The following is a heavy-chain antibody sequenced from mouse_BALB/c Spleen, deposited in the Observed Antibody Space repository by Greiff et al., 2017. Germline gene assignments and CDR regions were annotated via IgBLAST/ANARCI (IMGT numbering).Heavy chain of an antibody. Sequence: EVKLMESGGGLVQPGGSMKLSCVASGFTFSNYWMNWVRQSPEKGLEWVAEIRLKSNNYATHYAESVKGRFTISRDDSKSSVYLQMNNLRAEDTGIYYCTRNSSFDYWGQGTTLTVSS. V-gene: IGHV6-6*02. CDR3: TRNSSFDY. CDR1: GFTFSNYW. CDR2: IRLKSNNYAT. J-gene: IGHJ2*01.